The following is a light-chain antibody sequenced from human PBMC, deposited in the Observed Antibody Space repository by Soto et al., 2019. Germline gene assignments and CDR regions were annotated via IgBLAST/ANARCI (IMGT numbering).Light chain of an antibody. CDR2: DVS. V-gene: IGLV2-14*01. CDR3: SSYTSSSTLVV. Sequence: QSALTQPASVSGSPGQSIAISCTGTSSDDGGYNYVSWYQQHPGKAPKLMIYDVSNRPSGVSNRFSSSKSGNTASLTISGLQAEDEADYYCSSYTSSSTLVVFGGGPKLTVL. CDR1: SSDDGGYNY. J-gene: IGLJ2*01.